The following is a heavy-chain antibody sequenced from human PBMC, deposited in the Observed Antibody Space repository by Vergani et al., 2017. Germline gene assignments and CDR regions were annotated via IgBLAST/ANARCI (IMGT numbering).Heavy chain of an antibody. J-gene: IGHJ4*02. CDR2: IKSDGRT. V-gene: IGHV3-66*02. Sequence: EVELLESGGGLAQPGGSLRVSCSASGFRVTTYYMSWVRQAPGKGLEWVSVIKSDGRTSYAESVRGRFTISRDTSRNAVYLQMNILRVQDTGVYYCTRSKCSGTACYGHYFDLWGQGILVTVSS. D-gene: IGHD2-15*01. CDR1: GFRVTTYY. CDR3: TRSKCSGTACYGHYFDL.